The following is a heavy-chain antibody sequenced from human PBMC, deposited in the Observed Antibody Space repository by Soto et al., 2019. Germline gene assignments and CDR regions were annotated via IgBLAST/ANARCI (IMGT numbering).Heavy chain of an antibody. D-gene: IGHD6-19*01. CDR1: GFTFSSYA. Sequence: PGGSLRLSCAASGFTFSSYAMSWVRQAPGNGLEWVSAISGSGGSTYYADSVKGRFTISRDNSKNTLYLQMNSLRAEDTAVYYCAKEGPARKTAVAGRDYWGQGTLITVSS. CDR3: AKEGPARKTAVAGRDY. J-gene: IGHJ4*02. CDR2: ISGSGGST. V-gene: IGHV3-23*01.